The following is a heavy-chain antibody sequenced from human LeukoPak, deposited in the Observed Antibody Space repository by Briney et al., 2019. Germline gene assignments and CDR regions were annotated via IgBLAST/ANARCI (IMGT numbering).Heavy chain of an antibody. J-gene: IGHJ4*02. CDR1: GFTFSSCA. D-gene: IGHD3-10*01. CDR3: AKRGRDIDY. V-gene: IGHV3-23*01. Sequence: GGSLRLSCAASGFTFSSCAMSWVRQAPGKGLEWVSLVSTSGGDTHYADSVRGRFAISRDNSKNTLYLQVNSLRAEDTAVYYCAKRGRDIDYWGQGTLVTVSS. CDR2: VSTSGGDT.